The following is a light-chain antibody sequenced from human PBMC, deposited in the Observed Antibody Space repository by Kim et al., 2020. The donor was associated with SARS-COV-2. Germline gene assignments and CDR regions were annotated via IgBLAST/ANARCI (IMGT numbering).Light chain of an antibody. CDR2: RNN. Sequence: VALGQTAKITCGGSNIGGKNVNWYQQKPGQAPVTVIYRNNNLPSGIPERFSGSNSGDTATLTITRAQAGDEADYYCQVWDSNTVVFGGGTQLTVL. V-gene: IGLV3-9*01. CDR1: NIGGKN. CDR3: QVWDSNTVV. J-gene: IGLJ3*02.